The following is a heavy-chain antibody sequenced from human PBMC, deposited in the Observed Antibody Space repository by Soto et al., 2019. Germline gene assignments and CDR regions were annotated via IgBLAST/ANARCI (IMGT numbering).Heavy chain of an antibody. CDR1: GFTFSSSG. CDR3: ARDRVEYGDYFDY. D-gene: IGHD4-17*01. J-gene: IGHJ4*02. Sequence: QVQLVQSGGGVVQPGRSLRLSCAASGFTFSSSGMHWVRQAPGKGPEWVAVISNDGANKYYADSVKGRFTIARDNPRNTLYLQVTSLRTEDTAVYFCARDRVEYGDYFDYWGQGTLVTVSS. V-gene: IGHV3-30*03. CDR2: ISNDGANK.